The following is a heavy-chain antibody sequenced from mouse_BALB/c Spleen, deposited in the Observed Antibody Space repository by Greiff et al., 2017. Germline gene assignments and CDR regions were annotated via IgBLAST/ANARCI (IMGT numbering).Heavy chain of an antibody. Sequence: VQLQQSGPELVKPGASVKMSCKASGYTFTSYVMHWVKQKPGQGLEWIGYINPYNDGTKYNEKFKGKATLTSDKSSSTAYMELSSLTSEDSAVYYCAREGAYYGNSYAMDYWGQGTSVTVSS. CDR2: INPYNDGT. J-gene: IGHJ4*01. CDR1: GYTFTSYV. V-gene: IGHV1-14*01. CDR3: AREGAYYGNSYAMDY. D-gene: IGHD2-10*01.